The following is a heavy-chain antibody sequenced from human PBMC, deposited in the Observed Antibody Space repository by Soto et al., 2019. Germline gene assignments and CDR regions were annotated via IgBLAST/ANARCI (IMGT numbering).Heavy chain of an antibody. J-gene: IGHJ4*02. D-gene: IGHD4-17*01. CDR1: GYTLTELS. CDR3: ATAETGYGDYGFYYFDY. CDR2: FDPEDGET. Sequence: ASVKVSCKVSGYTLTELSMHWVRQAPGKGLEWMGGFDPEDGETIYAQKFQGRVTMTEDTSTDTAYMELSSLRSEDTAVYYCATAETGYGDYGFYYFDYWGQGTLVTVSS. V-gene: IGHV1-24*01.